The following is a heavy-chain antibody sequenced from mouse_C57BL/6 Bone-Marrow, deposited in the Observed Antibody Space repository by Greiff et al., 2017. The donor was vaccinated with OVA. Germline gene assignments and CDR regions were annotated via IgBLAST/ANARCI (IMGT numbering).Heavy chain of an antibody. V-gene: IGHV1-61*01. CDR3: ARRGYYDHEDFDY. CDR2: IYPSDSET. CDR1: GYTFTSYW. J-gene: IGHJ2*01. Sequence: QVQLQQPGAELVRPGSSVKLSCKASGYTFTSYWMDWVKQRPGQGLEWIGNIYPSDSETHYNQKFKDKATLTVDKSSSTAYMQRSSLTSEDSAVYYCARRGYYDHEDFDYWGQGTTLTVSS. D-gene: IGHD2-4*01.